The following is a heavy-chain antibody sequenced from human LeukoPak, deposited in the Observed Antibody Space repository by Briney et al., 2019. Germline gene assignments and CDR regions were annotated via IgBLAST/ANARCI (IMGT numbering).Heavy chain of an antibody. CDR1: GFTFSSYE. J-gene: IGHJ5*02. V-gene: IGHV3-48*03. CDR3: AKGERTFDP. CDR2: ISSSGSTI. Sequence: GGSLRLSCAASGFTFSSYEMNWVRQAPGKGLEWVSYISSSGSTIYYADSVKGRFTISRDNSKNTLYLQMNSLRAEDTAVYYCAKGERTFDPWGQGTLVTVSS. D-gene: IGHD1-1*01.